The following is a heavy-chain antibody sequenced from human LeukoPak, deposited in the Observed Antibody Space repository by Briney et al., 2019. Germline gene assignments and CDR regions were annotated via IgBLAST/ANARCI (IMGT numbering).Heavy chain of an antibody. CDR3: VRQSLTGFYYMDF. CDR1: GGSISSDSYY. CDR2: IYYSGTT. J-gene: IGHJ6*03. Sequence: SETLSLTCIVSGGSISSDSYYWGWIRQPPGKGMEWLGSIYYSGTTYNSPSLKSRVTISVDTSKNQFSLKLSSVTAADTAVYYCVRQSLTGFYYMDFWRKVTTVTVSS. V-gene: IGHV4-39*01.